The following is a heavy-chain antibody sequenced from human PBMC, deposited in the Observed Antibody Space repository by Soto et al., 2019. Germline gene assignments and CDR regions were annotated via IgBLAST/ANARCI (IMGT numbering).Heavy chain of an antibody. Sequence: EVQLLESGGGLVQPGGSLRLSCAASGFTFSSYAMSWVHQAPGKGLEWVSVISGSGDSTYYADSVKGRFTISRDNSKNPLYLQMNSLRAEDTAVYYCAKRATGTYFDYWGQGTLVTVSS. CDR1: GFTFSSYA. J-gene: IGHJ4*02. CDR3: AKRATGTYFDY. V-gene: IGHV3-23*01. D-gene: IGHD1-1*01. CDR2: ISGSGDST.